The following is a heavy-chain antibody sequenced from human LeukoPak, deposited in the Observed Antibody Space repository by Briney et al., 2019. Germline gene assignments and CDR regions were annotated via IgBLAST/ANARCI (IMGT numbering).Heavy chain of an antibody. CDR3: ARALRSSSWYGFDY. CDR1: GFTFSSHA. V-gene: IGHV3-30*04. D-gene: IGHD6-13*01. Sequence: PGGSLRLSCAASGFTFSSHAMHWVRQAPGKGLEWVAVISYDGSNKYYADSVKGRFTISRDNSKNTLYLQMNSLRAEDTAVYYCARALRSSSWYGFDYWGQGTLVTVSS. J-gene: IGHJ4*02. CDR2: ISYDGSNK.